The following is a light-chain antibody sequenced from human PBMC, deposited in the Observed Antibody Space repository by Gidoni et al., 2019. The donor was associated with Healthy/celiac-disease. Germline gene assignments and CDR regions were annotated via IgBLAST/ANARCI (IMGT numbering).Light chain of an antibody. J-gene: IGKJ1*01. Sequence: DIQMTQYPSSLSASVGDRVTITCRASQGMSNYLAWYQQKPGKVPKLLIYAASTLQSGVPSRFSGSGSGTDFTLTISSLQPEDVAAYYCQKYNSAPRTFGQGTKVEIK. CDR2: AAS. CDR3: QKYNSAPRT. V-gene: IGKV1-27*01. CDR1: QGMSNY.